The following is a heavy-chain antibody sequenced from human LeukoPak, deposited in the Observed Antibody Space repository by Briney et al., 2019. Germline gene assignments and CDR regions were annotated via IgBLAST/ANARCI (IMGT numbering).Heavy chain of an antibody. CDR3: ARDPDHSSGFNWFDP. Sequence: GASVKVSFKASGYTFTSYGISWVRQAPGQGLEWMGWISAYNGNTNYAQKLQGRVTMTTDTSTSTAYMELRSLRSDDTAVYYCARDPDHSSGFNWFDPWGQGTLVSVSS. CDR1: GYTFTSYG. CDR2: ISAYNGNT. D-gene: IGHD6-19*01. V-gene: IGHV1-18*01. J-gene: IGHJ5*02.